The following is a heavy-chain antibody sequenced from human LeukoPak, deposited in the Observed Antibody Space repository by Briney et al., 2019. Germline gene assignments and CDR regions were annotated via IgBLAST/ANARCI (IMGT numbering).Heavy chain of an antibody. CDR3: ARGAVADYYYYYMDV. CDR1: GGSISSSSYY. J-gene: IGHJ6*03. CDR2: IYYSGST. V-gene: IGHV4-39*07. Sequence: PSETLSLTCTVSGGSISSSSYYWGWIRQPPGKGLEWIGSIYYSGSTYYNPPLKSRVTISVDTSKNQFSLKLSSVTAADTAVYYCARGAVADYYYYYMDVWGKGTTVTVSS. D-gene: IGHD6-19*01.